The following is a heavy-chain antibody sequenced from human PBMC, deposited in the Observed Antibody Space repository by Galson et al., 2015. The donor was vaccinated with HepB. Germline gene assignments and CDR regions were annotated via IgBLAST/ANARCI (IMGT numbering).Heavy chain of an antibody. Sequence: SLRLSCAASGFTFSSYSMNWVRQAPGKGLEWVSSISSSSSYIYYADSVKGRFTISRDNAKNSLYLQMNSLRAEDTAVYYCAREDTTMVRGGAFDYWGQGTLVTVSS. V-gene: IGHV3-21*01. CDR3: AREDTTMVRGGAFDY. J-gene: IGHJ4*02. D-gene: IGHD3-10*01. CDR1: GFTFSSYS. CDR2: ISSSSSYI.